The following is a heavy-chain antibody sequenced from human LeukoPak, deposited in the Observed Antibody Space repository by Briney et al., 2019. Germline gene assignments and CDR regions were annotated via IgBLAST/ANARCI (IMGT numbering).Heavy chain of an antibody. D-gene: IGHD3-22*01. CDR2: ISYDGSNK. Sequence: PGGSLRLSCAASGFTFSSYAMHWVRQAPGKGLEWVAVISYDGSNKYYADSVKGRFTISRDNSKNTLYLQMNSLRAEDTAVYYCARDRSPSRVVITLDYWGQGTLVTVSS. J-gene: IGHJ4*02. CDR1: GFTFSSYA. CDR3: ARDRSPSRVVITLDY. V-gene: IGHV3-30*01.